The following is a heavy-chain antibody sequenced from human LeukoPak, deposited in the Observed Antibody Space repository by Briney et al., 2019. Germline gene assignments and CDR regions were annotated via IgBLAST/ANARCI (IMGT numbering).Heavy chain of an antibody. V-gene: IGHV3-23*01. Sequence: PGGSLNFSFAAFGFTLCAMPRAWSARAQGRGWEGLPLIIVGGGSTYYADSVKGRFTISRDNSKNTLYLQMNSLRAEDTAVYYCAKDTGRVITRKYYFDYWGQGTLVTVSS. CDR3: AKDTGRVITRKYYFDY. CDR2: IIVGGGST. D-gene: IGHD3-22*01. J-gene: IGHJ4*02. CDR1: GFTLCAMP.